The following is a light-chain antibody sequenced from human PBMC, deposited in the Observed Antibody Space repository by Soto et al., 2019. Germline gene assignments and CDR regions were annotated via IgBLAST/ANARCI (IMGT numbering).Light chain of an antibody. CDR1: QDMSTY. CDR2: DAS. V-gene: IGKV1-33*01. Sequence: DIQMTQSPSSLSASVGDRVTITCQASQDMSTYLNWYQQKPGKAPKLLIYDASNLETGVPSRFSGSGSGTDFTFTISSLQHEDIATYYCQQYDNLHPWTFGQGTKVEIK. CDR3: QQYDNLHPWT. J-gene: IGKJ1*01.